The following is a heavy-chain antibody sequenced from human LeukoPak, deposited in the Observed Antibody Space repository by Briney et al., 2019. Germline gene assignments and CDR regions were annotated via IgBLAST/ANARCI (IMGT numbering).Heavy chain of an antibody. V-gene: IGHV1-2*06. CDR2: INPNSGGT. D-gene: IGHD6-19*01. J-gene: IGHJ4*02. CDR1: GYTFTGYY. CDR3: ARASDSSGWYEFDY. Sequence: ASVKVSCKASGYTFTGYYMHWVRQAPGQGLEWMGRINPNSGGTNYAQKFQGRVTMTRDTSTSTAYMELSRLRSDDTAVYYCARASDSSGWYEFDYWGQGTLVTVSS.